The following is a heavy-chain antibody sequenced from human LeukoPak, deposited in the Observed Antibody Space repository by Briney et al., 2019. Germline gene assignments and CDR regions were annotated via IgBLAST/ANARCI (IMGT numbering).Heavy chain of an antibody. J-gene: IGHJ5*02. V-gene: IGHV4-59*01. CDR1: GGSISSYY. Sequence: SETLSLTRTVSGGSISSYYWSWIRQPPGEGLEWIGYISYSGSTNFNPSLKSRVTISVDTSKNQFSLKLSSVTAADTAVYYCAREGTAGTNLNWFDPWGQGTLVTVSS. CDR2: ISYSGST. CDR3: AREGTAGTNLNWFDP. D-gene: IGHD1-1*01.